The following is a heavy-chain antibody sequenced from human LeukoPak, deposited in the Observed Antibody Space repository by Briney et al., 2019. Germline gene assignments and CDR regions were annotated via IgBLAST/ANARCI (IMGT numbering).Heavy chain of an antibody. CDR3: AKDEGGDYGDSCLDY. CDR1: GFTFSSYG. Sequence: HPGGSLRLSCAASGFTFSSYGMHWVRQAPGKGLEWVAVISYDGSNKYYADSVKGRFTISRDNSKNTLYLRMNSLRAEDTAVYYCAKDEGGDYGDSCLDYWGQGTLVTVSS. V-gene: IGHV3-30*18. CDR2: ISYDGSNK. J-gene: IGHJ4*02. D-gene: IGHD4-17*01.